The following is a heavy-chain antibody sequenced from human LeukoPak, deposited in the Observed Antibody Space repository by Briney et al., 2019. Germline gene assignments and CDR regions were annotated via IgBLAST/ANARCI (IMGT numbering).Heavy chain of an antibody. Sequence: SETLSLTCTVSGGSISSSSYYWGWIRQPPGKGLEWIGSIYYSGSTYYNPSLKSRVTISVDTSKNQFSLKLSSVTAADTAVYYCARQRTGTDAFDIWGQGTMVTVSS. CDR3: ARQRTGTDAFDI. J-gene: IGHJ3*02. V-gene: IGHV4-39*01. CDR2: IYYSGST. CDR1: GGSISSSSYY. D-gene: IGHD1-1*01.